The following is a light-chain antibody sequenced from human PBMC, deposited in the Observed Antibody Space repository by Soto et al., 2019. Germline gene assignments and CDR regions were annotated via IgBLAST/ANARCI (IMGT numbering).Light chain of an antibody. V-gene: IGLV2-23*02. CDR3: CSYAGSSTHV. CDR1: SSDVGSPNL. Sequence: QSVLTQPASVSGSPGQSITFSCTGTSSDVGSPNLVSWYQQHPGKAPKLLIYEVSKRPSGVSNRFSGSKSGNTASLTISGLQAEDEADYYCCSYAGSSTHVFGTGTKSPS. CDR2: EVS. J-gene: IGLJ1*01.